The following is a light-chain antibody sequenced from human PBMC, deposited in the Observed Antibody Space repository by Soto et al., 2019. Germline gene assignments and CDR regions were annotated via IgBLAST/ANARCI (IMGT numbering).Light chain of an antibody. V-gene: IGLV2-14*01. Sequence: QSALTQPAXVSGSPXXXXTISXTGTSXDVGGYNYVSWYQQHPGKAPKLMIXDVSNRPSGVSNRFSGSKSGNMASLTISGLQAEDEADYYCSSYTSSSTWVFXGGTKLTVL. J-gene: IGLJ3*02. CDR1: SXDVGGYNY. CDR2: DVS. CDR3: SSYTSSSTWV.